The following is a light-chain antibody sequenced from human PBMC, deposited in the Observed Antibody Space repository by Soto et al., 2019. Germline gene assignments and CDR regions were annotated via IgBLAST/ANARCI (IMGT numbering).Light chain of an antibody. CDR3: QQGGSFPIS. CDR1: QDIGSW. J-gene: IGKJ5*01. V-gene: IGKV1-12*01. CDR2: GAS. Sequence: DIQMTQSPSSVSASVGDRVTITCRASQDIGSWLAWYQQKPGKGPDLLIYGASSLQSGVPSRFYGSGSGTAVTLTISSLQPEDFATYYCQQGGSFPISFGQGTRLEIK.